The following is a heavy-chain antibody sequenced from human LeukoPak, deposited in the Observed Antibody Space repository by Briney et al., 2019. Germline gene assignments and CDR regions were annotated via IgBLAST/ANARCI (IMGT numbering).Heavy chain of an antibody. CDR1: GYTFSNYG. CDR3: ARDLVVPKVGATPYFDY. D-gene: IGHD1-26*01. V-gene: IGHV7-4-1*02. J-gene: IGHJ4*02. CDR2: INTNTGNP. Sequence: GASVKVSCKASGYTFSNYGITWVRQAPGQGLEWMGWINTNTGNPTYAQGFTGRFVFSLDTSVSTAYLQISSLKAEDTAVYYCARDLVVPKVGATPYFDYWGQGTLVTVSS.